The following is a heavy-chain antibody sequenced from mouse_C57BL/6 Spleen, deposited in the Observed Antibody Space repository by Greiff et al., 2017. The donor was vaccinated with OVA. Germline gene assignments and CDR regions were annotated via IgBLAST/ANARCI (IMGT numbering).Heavy chain of an antibody. Sequence: QVQLQQPGAELVKPGASVKLSCKASGYTFTSYWMHWVKQRPGRGLEWIGRIDPNSGGTKYNEKFKSKATLTVDKPSSTAYMQLSSLTSEDSAVYYCAREDYDRNEDSMDYWGQGTTVTVSS. D-gene: IGHD2-14*01. CDR1: GYTFTSYW. J-gene: IGHJ4*01. CDR2: IDPNSGGT. CDR3: AREDYDRNEDSMDY. V-gene: IGHV1-72*01.